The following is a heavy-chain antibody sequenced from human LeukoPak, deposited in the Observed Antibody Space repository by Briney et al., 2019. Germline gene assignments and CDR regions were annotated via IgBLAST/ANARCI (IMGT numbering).Heavy chain of an antibody. V-gene: IGHV3-23*01. Sequence: VGSLRLSCAASGFTFSSYATSWVRQAPGKGLEWISAISGSGGSTYYADSVKGRFTISRDNSKNTLYLQMNSLRAEDTAVYYCAEGKLGIWFGELLHTTSPFDYWGQGTLVTVSS. CDR1: GFTFSSYA. D-gene: IGHD3-10*01. J-gene: IGHJ4*02. CDR2: ISGSGGST. CDR3: AEGKLGIWFGELLHTTSPFDY.